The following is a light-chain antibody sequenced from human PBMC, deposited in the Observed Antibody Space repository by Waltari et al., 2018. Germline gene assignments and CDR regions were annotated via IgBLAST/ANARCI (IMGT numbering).Light chain of an antibody. J-gene: IGKJ4*01. V-gene: IGKV2-28*01. CDR3: MQALEAPLT. CDR2: SAS. CDR1: QSLLSSYGYIY. Sequence: IVMTQSPFSLPVTPGEPAPIPCRPSQSLLSSYGYIYLDWYLQKPGHSPQLLIYSASNRASGVSDRFSGSGSGTDFTLKISRVEAEDVGVYYCMQALEAPLTFGGGTKVEIK.